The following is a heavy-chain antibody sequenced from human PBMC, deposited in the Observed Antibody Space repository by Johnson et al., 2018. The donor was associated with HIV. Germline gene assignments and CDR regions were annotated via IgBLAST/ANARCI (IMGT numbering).Heavy chain of an antibody. CDR2: IDTAGDT. J-gene: IGHJ3*02. Sequence: VQLVESGGGLVQPGGSLRLSCAASGFTLSSYDMHWVRQATGQGLEWVSEIDTAGDTYYPGSVKGRFTTSRENAKNSLYLQMNSLRAGDTAVYYCARRSIRSDGFDIWGQGTMVTVSS. V-gene: IGHV3-13*01. CDR3: ARRSIRSDGFDI. CDR1: GFTLSSYD. D-gene: IGHD4-11*01.